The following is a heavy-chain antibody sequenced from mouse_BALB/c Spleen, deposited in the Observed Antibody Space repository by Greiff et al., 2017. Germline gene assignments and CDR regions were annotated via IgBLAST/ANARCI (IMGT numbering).Heavy chain of an antibody. CDR2: IDPTNGNT. D-gene: IGHD1-1*01. CDR1: GFNIKDPY. V-gene: IGHV14-3*02. CDR3: ARVGGLLRYFDV. Sequence: VQLQQSGAELVKPGASVKLSCTASGFNIKDPYMHWVKQRPEQRLECIGRIDPTNGNTQYDPKFPGQATITADTYSNTAYLQLSSLTSEDTAGNYCARVGGLLRYFDVWGAGTTVTVSS. J-gene: IGHJ1*01.